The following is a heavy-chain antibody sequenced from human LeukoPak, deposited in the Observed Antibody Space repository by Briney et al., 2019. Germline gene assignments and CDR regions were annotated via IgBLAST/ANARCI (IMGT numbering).Heavy chain of an antibody. CDR2: FYYTGDT. CDR3: VRAVGSVAGPGDWFDP. J-gene: IGHJ5*02. CDR1: DGSITTSSFY. Sequence: SEILSLTCNVSDGSITTSSFYWGWVRQTPGKGLEWIGTFYYTGDTFYNRSLKSRVTITVDTSKDQFFLALSSVTAADTAVYYCVRAVGSVAGPGDWFDPWGPGILVTVSS. V-gene: IGHV4-39*01. D-gene: IGHD6-19*01.